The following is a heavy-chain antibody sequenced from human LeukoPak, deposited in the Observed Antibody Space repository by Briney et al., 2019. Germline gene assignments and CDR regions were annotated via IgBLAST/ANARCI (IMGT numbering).Heavy chain of an antibody. CDR3: AKDYLGGKDY. CDR2: ISYDGSNK. V-gene: IGHV3-30*18. D-gene: IGHD4-23*01. CDR1: GFTFSSYG. Sequence: GGSLRLSCAASGFTFSSYGMHWVRQAPGKGLEWVAVISYDGSNKYYADSMKGRFTISRDNSKNTLYLQMNSLRAEDTAVYYCAKDYLGGKDYWGQGTLVTVSS. J-gene: IGHJ4*02.